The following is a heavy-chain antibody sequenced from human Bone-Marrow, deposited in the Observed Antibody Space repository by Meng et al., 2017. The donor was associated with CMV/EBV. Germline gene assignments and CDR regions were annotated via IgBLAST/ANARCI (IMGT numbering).Heavy chain of an antibody. Sequence: GESLKISCAASGFTVSSDAMIWVRQAPGKGLEWVSVIYTGGTTYYADSVKGRFTISRDNAKNTLYLQMNSLRAEDTAVYYCARAQYSSSILMDVWGQGTTVTVSS. V-gene: IGHV3-53*01. D-gene: IGHD6-6*01. CDR2: IYTGGTT. J-gene: IGHJ6*02. CDR3: ARAQYSSSILMDV. CDR1: GFTVSSDA.